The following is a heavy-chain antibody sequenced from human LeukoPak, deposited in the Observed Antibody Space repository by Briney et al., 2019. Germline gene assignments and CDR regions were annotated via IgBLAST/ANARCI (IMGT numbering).Heavy chain of an antibody. V-gene: IGHV4-39*01. CDR3: ARQISDYYYYYIDV. D-gene: IGHD3-10*01. J-gene: IGHJ6*03. CDR2: IYYSGST. Sequence: SETLSLTCTVSGGSISSSSYYWGWIRRSPGKGLERIGSIYYSGSTYNNPSLRSRITISVDTSRNQCSLKLSSVTAADTAVYYCARQISDYYYYYIDVWGQGTTVTVSS. CDR1: GGSISSSSYY.